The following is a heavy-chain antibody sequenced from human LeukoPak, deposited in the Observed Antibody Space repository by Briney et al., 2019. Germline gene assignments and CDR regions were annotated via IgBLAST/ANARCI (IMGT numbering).Heavy chain of an antibody. CDR1: GYIFTSHW. CDR2: INPSDFDT. Sequence: GESLKISCKGSGYIFTSHWIGWVRQMPGKGLEWMGIINPSDFDTRYSPSFQGQVSISVDKSTNTAYLQWSSLGASDTAIYYCARRYCGGGTCYNFDYWGQGTLVTVSS. V-gene: IGHV5-51*01. CDR3: ARRYCGGGTCYNFDY. D-gene: IGHD2-15*01. J-gene: IGHJ4*02.